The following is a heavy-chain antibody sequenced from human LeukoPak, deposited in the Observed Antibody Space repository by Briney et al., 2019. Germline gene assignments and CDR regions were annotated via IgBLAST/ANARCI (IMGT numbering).Heavy chain of an antibody. J-gene: IGHJ6*03. CDR1: GGSISSYY. CDR3: AGGYSYGSTYYYMDV. CDR2: IYYSGST. V-gene: IGHV4-59*01. Sequence: ASETLSLTCTVSGGSISSYYWSWIRQPPGKGLEWIGYIYYSGSTNYNPSLKSRVTISVDTSKNQFSLKLSSVTAADTAVYYCAGGYSYGSTYYYMDVWGKGTTVTISS. D-gene: IGHD5-18*01.